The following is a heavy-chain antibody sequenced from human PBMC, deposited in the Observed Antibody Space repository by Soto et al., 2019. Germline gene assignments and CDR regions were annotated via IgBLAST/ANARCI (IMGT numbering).Heavy chain of an antibody. J-gene: IGHJ6*02. CDR1: GGSISSGGYY. CDR2: ISYSGNT. Sequence: PSETLSLTCTVSGGSISSGGYYWSWIRQHPGKGLEWIGYISYSGNTYFNPSLKSRVNVSVDTSKNQVSLKLSSVTAADTAVYYCARSYCTNGVGSQFYHYYAMDVWGQGTTVTVPS. V-gene: IGHV4-31*03. D-gene: IGHD2-8*01. CDR3: ARSYCTNGVGSQFYHYYAMDV.